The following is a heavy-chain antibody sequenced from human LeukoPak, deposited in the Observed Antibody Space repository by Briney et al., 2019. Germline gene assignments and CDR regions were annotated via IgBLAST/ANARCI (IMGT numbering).Heavy chain of an antibody. Sequence: GGSLRLSCAASGFTFSSYSMNWVRQAPGKGLEWVSSISSSSTYTNYADSVKGRFTISRDNAKNSLYLQVKSLRAEDTAVYYCARDSNSWPFDYWGQGTLVTVSS. CDR3: ARDSNSWPFDY. CDR1: GFTFSSYS. CDR2: ISSSSTYT. J-gene: IGHJ4*02. D-gene: IGHD6-13*01. V-gene: IGHV3-21*01.